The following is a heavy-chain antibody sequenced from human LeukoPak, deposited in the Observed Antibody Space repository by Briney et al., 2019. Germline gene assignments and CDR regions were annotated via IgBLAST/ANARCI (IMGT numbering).Heavy chain of an antibody. Sequence: PGGSLRLSCAASGITFTGYWMHWVRQAPGKGLVWVSRINSDGSSTSYADSVKGRFTISRDNAKNTVYLQMNSLRAEDTAVYYCAKDLKSSRKGFDPWGQGTPVTGSS. CDR1: GITFTGYW. CDR2: INSDGSST. CDR3: AKDLKSSRKGFDP. V-gene: IGHV3-74*01. J-gene: IGHJ5*01. D-gene: IGHD3-16*02.